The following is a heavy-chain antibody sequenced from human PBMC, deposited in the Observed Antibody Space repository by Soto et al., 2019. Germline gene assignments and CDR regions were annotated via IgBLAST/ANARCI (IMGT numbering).Heavy chain of an antibody. Sequence: QVQLVQSGGEVKKPGASVKVSCKTSGYTFTTYGISWVRQAPGQGLEWVGWISAYSGKTHYAQKFQCKVTMTTDTSTNSAYLELRSLRSDDKAVYYCARDPYLGDHQCWGQGTLVTVSS. CDR3: ARDPYLGDHQC. CDR2: ISAYSGKT. D-gene: IGHD3-16*01. V-gene: IGHV1-18*01. CDR1: GYTFTTYG. J-gene: IGHJ4*02.